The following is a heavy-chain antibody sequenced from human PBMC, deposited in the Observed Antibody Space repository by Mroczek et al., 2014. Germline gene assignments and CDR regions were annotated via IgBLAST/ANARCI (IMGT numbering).Heavy chain of an antibody. D-gene: IGHD1-7*01. CDR2: INHSGST. CDR1: GGSFSGYY. J-gene: IGHJ4*02. V-gene: IGHV4-34*01. CDR3: ARDITGTTNY. Sequence: QVQLQQWGAGLLKPSETLSLTCAVYGGSFSGYYWSWIRQPPGKGLEWIGEINHSGSTNYNPSLKSRVTISVDTSKNQFSLKLSSVTAADTAVYYCARDITGTTNYWGQGTLVTVSS.